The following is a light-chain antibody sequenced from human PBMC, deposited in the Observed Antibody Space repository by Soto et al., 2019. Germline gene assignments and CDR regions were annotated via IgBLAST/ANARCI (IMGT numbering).Light chain of an antibody. V-gene: IGLV1-40*01. CDR3: QSYGSSPSANFV. CDR2: GND. J-gene: IGLJ1*01. CDR1: SSNIGAGYD. Sequence: QSVLTQPPSVSGAPGQRVTISCTGSSSNIGAGYDVHWYQQLPGKAPKLLIYGNDNRPSGVPERFSGSKSGTSASLAITGLRADDEVDYYCQSYGSSPSANFVFGTGTKVTVL.